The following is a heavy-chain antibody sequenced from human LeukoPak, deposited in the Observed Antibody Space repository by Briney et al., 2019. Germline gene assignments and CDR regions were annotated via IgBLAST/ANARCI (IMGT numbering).Heavy chain of an antibody. CDR2: ISYDGSNK. CDR3: AKDLTRDGYNSDYFDY. J-gene: IGHJ4*02. D-gene: IGHD5-24*01. Sequence: GGSLRLSCAASGFTFSSYGMHWVRQAPGKGLEWVAVISYDGSNKYYADSVKGRFTISRDNSKNTLYLQMNSLRAEDTAVYYCAKDLTRDGYNSDYFDYWGQGTLVTVSS. CDR1: GFTFSSYG. V-gene: IGHV3-30*18.